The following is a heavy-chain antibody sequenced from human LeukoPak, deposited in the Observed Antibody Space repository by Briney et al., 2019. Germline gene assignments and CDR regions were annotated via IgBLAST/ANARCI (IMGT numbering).Heavy chain of an antibody. V-gene: IGHV3-74*01. CDR3: ARILSSIAAADGYDY. CDR2: INSDGSST. CDR1: GFTFSSYW. D-gene: IGHD6-13*01. Sequence: GGSLRLSCAASGFTFSSYWMHWVRQAPGKGLVWVSRINSDGSSTSYADSVKGRFTISRDNAKNTLYLQMNSLRAEDTAVYYCARILSSIAAADGYDYWGQGTLVTVSS. J-gene: IGHJ4*02.